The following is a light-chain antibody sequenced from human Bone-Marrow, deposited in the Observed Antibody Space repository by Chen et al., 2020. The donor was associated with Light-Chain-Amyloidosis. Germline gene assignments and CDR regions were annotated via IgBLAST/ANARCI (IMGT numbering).Light chain of an antibody. J-gene: IGKJ2*01. Sequence: DIVMTQSPASLPVSLGERATINCKSSQSVFYSSKNKNYLTWYQQKPGQPPKLLIYGASTRESGVPDRVSGSGSGTDFTLSISSLQAEDVAVYYCQQCYSTPYTFGQGTKLEIQ. CDR3: QQCYSTPYT. CDR2: GAS. CDR1: QSVFYSSKNKNY. V-gene: IGKV4-1*01.